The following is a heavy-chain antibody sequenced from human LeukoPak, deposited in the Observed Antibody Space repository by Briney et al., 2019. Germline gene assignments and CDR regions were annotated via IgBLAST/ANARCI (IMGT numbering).Heavy chain of an antibody. D-gene: IGHD5-24*01. CDR2: ISAYNGNT. V-gene: IGHV1-18*01. Sequence: ASVKVSCKASGYTFTSYGISWVRQAPGQGPEWMGWISAYNGNTNYAQKLQGRVTMTTDTSTSTAYMELRSLRSDDTAVYYCARLGRWLQFPYFDYWGQGTLVTVSS. CDR1: GYTFTSYG. J-gene: IGHJ4*02. CDR3: ARLGRWLQFPYFDY.